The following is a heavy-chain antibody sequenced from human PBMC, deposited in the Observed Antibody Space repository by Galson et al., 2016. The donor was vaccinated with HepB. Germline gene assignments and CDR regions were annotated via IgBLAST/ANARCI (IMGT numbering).Heavy chain of an antibody. J-gene: IGHJ6*02. CDR3: AHTPASAISDYGIDV. Sequence: PALVKPTQTLTLTCTFSGFSLSSSGVGVNWIRQPPGKALEWLALIYWNDDKRYSPSLKSRLTITKDTSKKQVVLTMTNMDPVDTATSFCAHTPASAISDYGIDVWGQGTTVTVSS. V-gene: IGHV2-5*01. CDR1: GFSLSSSGVG. CDR2: IYWNDDK. D-gene: IGHD3-3*02.